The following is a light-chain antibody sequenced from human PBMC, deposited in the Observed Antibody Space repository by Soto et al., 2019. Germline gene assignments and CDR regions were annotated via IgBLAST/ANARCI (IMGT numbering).Light chain of an antibody. J-gene: IGKJ2*01. CDR2: DAS. CDR1: QSVNKW. V-gene: IGKV1-5*01. CDR3: QQYQSWPYT. Sequence: GDRVTITCRASQSVNKWLAWYQQKPGRAPNLVIYDASTLQTSVTSTFSGSGSVTEFTLTISSLQPDDFGTYYCQQYQSWPYTFGQGTKLEIK.